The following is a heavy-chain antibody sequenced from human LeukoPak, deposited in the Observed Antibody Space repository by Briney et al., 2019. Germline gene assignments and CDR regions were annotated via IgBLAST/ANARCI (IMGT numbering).Heavy chain of an antibody. CDR1: GGSISSYY. V-gene: IGHV4-59*01. D-gene: IGHD3-22*01. J-gene: IGHJ3*02. Sequence: SETLSLTCTVSGGSISSYYWSWIRQPPGKGLEWIGYIYYSGSTNYNPSLKSRVTISVDTSKNQFSLKLSSVTAADTAVYYCARINIIHYYDSSGYAFDIWGQGTMVTVSS. CDR3: ARINIIHYYDSSGYAFDI. CDR2: IYYSGST.